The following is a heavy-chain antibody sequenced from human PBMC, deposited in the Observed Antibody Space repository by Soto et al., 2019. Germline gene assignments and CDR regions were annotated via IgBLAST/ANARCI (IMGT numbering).Heavy chain of an antibody. J-gene: IGHJ5*02. D-gene: IGHD2-15*01. CDR2: IIPLFGKV. CDR1: GGTFNNYA. Sequence: QVQLVQSGAEVKKPGSSVKVSCKASGGTFNNYAFTWVRQAPGQGLEWMGGIIPLFGKVHYAQKFQGRVTVTADESTGTVYMELSSLRGEDTAVFYCATYVVRAAAAPWLDLWGQGTLVTVSS. V-gene: IGHV1-69*01. CDR3: ATYVVRAAAAPWLDL.